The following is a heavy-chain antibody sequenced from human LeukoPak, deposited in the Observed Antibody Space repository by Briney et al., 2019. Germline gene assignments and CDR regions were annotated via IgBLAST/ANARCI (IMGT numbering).Heavy chain of an antibody. D-gene: IGHD4-11*01. CDR1: GFTFSTYS. CDR2: ISSSTTTI. V-gene: IGHV3-48*02. Sequence: LPGGSLRLSCAASGFTFSTYSINWVRQAPGKGLEWVSSISSSTTTIYYADSVKGLFTISRDNAKNSLYLQMNRLRDEDTAVYYCARDAAYSAFNMWGQRTMVTVSS. CDR3: ARDAAYSAFNM. J-gene: IGHJ3*02.